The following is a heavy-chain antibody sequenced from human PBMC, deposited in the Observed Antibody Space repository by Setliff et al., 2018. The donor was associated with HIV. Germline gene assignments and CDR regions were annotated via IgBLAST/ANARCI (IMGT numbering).Heavy chain of an antibody. Sequence: PSETLSLTCTVSSGSISGHYWTWIRQPPGKGLGWIGYIHHSGGTQYNPSLMSRLTMSVDSSKNQFSLSLGSVTAADTAVYYCARPPDINSWPFDYWARATLVTVSS. V-gene: IGHV4-59*11. CDR3: ARPPDINSWPFDY. CDR1: SGSISGHY. D-gene: IGHD6-13*01. CDR2: IHHSGGT. J-gene: IGHJ4*02.